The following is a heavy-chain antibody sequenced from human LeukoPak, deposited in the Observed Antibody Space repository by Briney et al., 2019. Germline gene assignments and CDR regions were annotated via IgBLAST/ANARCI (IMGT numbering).Heavy chain of an antibody. CDR2: ISSSGSTI. V-gene: IGHV3-11*01. CDR3: ARARYSGSYYRTPGHFDY. Sequence: ALSLSCAAAGRSVGDEYRSWIRPAPGKGLEWVSYISSSGSTIYYADSVKRRFTISRDNAKNSLYLQMNSLRAEDTAVYYCARARYSGSYYRTPGHFDYWGQGTLVTVSS. J-gene: IGHJ4*02. CDR1: GRSVGDEY. D-gene: IGHD1-26*01.